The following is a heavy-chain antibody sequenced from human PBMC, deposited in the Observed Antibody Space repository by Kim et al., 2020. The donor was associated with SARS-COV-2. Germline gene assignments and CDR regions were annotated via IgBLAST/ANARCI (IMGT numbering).Heavy chain of an antibody. CDR1: GFTFSDYY. V-gene: IGHV3-11*06. Sequence: GGSLRLSCAASGFTFSDYYMSWIRQAPGKGLEWVSYISSSSSYTNYADSVKGRFTISRDNAKNSLYLQMNSLRAEDTAVYYCAREGGCSGGSCYPDSPDNWFDPWGQGTLVTVSS. J-gene: IGHJ5*02. CDR3: AREGGCSGGSCYPDSPDNWFDP. CDR2: ISSSSSYT. D-gene: IGHD2-15*01.